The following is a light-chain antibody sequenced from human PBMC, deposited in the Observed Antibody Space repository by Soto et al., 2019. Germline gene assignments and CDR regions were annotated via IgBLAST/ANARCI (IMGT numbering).Light chain of an antibody. J-gene: IGKJ3*01. V-gene: IGKV1-27*01. Sequence: DIQVAQFPSSLSASVGDRVTITCRASQAIGNYLAWYQQKPGKVPKLLIYAASTLQSGVPSRFSGSRSETDFTLTVSSLQPEDVATYYCQKYNGVPLSFGPGTKVDIK. CDR3: QKYNGVPLS. CDR1: QAIGNY. CDR2: AAS.